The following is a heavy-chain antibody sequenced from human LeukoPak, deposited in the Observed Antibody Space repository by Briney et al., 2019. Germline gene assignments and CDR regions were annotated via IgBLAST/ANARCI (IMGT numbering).Heavy chain of an antibody. Sequence: GGSLRLSCAASGFTFSSYWMSWVRQAPGKGLVWVSRINTDGSSTSYADSVKGRFTISRDNAKNTLYLQMNSLRAEDTAVYYCASTVYSSSRDDYWGQGTLVTVSS. D-gene: IGHD6-6*01. V-gene: IGHV3-74*01. CDR2: INTDGSST. J-gene: IGHJ4*02. CDR1: GFTFSSYW. CDR3: ASTVYSSSRDDY.